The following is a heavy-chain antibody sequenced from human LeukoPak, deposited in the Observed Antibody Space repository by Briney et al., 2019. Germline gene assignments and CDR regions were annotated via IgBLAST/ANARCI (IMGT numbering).Heavy chain of an antibody. J-gene: IGHJ6*03. V-gene: IGHV4-34*01. Sequence: PSETLSLTCAVYGGSFSGYYWSWIRQPPGKGLEWIGEINHSGSTNYNPSLKSRVTISVDTSKNQFSLKLSSVTAADTAVYYCARVKRDMTTEGSLLGGGSYYYMDVWGKGTTVTVSS. D-gene: IGHD4-11*01. CDR3: ARVKRDMTTEGSLLGGGSYYYMDV. CDR1: GGSFSGYY. CDR2: INHSGST.